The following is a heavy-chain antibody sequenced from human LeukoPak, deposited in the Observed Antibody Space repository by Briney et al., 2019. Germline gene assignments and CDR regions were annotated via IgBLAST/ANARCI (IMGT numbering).Heavy chain of an antibody. CDR2: ISTYNGNT. CDR1: GYTFTNYG. V-gene: IGHV1-18*01. J-gene: IGHJ1*01. Sequence: GASVKVSCKASGYTFTNYGISWVRQAPGQGLEWMGWISTYNGNTNYAQKFQGRVTMTTDTSTSTAYMELSSLRSEDTAVYYCASGEGKGKVPAAIEEIYFQHWGQGTLVTVSS. CDR3: ASGEGKGKVPAAIEEIYFQH. D-gene: IGHD2-2*02.